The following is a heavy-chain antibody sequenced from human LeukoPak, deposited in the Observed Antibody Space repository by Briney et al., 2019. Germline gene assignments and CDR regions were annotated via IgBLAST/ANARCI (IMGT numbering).Heavy chain of an antibody. D-gene: IGHD3-10*01. CDR2: INHSGST. Sequence: PSETLSLTCAVYGGSFSGYYWSWIRQPPGKGLEWIGEINHSGSTNYNPSLKSRVTISVDTSKNQFSLRLSSVTAADTAVYYCARRLYLYDLGSPMFRHRGQWNFDLWGRGTLVTVSS. J-gene: IGHJ2*01. CDR3: ARRLYLYDLGSPMFRHRGQWNFDL. V-gene: IGHV4-34*01. CDR1: GGSFSGYY.